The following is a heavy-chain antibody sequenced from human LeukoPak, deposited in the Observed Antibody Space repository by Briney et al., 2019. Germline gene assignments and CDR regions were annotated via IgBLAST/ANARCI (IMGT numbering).Heavy chain of an antibody. CDR1: GGSIRSRGYY. Sequence: SETLSLTCTVSGGSIRSRGYYWGWPRHHAGNGLEWIGYIYYSESTHYNPSLKRRVTISLDTSKNQFSVKMSSVTAAETAVYYCARNPNWGNWYFDLWGRGTLVTVSS. D-gene: IGHD7-27*01. CDR3: ARNPNWGNWYFDL. CDR2: IYYSEST. J-gene: IGHJ2*01. V-gene: IGHV4-31*03.